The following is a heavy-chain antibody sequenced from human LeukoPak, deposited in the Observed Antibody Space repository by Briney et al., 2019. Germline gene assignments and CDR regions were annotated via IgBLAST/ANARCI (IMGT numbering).Heavy chain of an antibody. J-gene: IGHJ4*02. V-gene: IGHV4-34*01. CDR1: GGSFSGYY. CDR3: ARGLIAVKPFDY. Sequence: SETLSLTCAVYGGSFSGYYWSWIRQPPGKGLEWIGEINHSGSTNYNPSLKSRVTISVDTSKNQFSPKLSSVTAADTAVYYCARGLIAVKPFDYWGQGTLVTVSS. D-gene: IGHD2/OR15-2a*01. CDR2: INHSGST.